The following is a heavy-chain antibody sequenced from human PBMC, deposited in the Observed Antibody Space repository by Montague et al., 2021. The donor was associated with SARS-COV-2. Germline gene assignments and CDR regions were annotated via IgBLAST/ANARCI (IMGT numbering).Heavy chain of an antibody. CDR2: IYYSGST. CDR3: ARRGLGYCSSTSCQNAFDI. D-gene: IGHD2-2*01. V-gene: IGHV4-59*08. Sequence: SETLSLTCTVSGGSISSYYWSWIRQPPGKGLGWIGYIYYSGSTNYNPSLKSRVTISVDTSKNQFSLKLSSVTAADTAVYYCARRGLGYCSSTSCQNAFDIWGQGTMVTVSS. CDR1: GGSISSYY. J-gene: IGHJ3*02.